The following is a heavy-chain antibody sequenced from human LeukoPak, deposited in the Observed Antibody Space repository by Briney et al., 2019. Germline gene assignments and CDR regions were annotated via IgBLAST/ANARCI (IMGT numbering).Heavy chain of an antibody. V-gene: IGHV3-21*05. CDR3: ARDKDWAFDY. CDR1: GFTFSSYS. CDR2: IRSSGADI. Sequence: GGSLRLSCAASGFTFSSYSMNWVRQAPGKGLEWVSHIRSSGADIRYADFVKGRFTISRDDAKNSLFLQMNSLRAEDTAAYYCARDKDWAFDYWGQGTLVTVSS. D-gene: IGHD3/OR15-3a*01. J-gene: IGHJ4*02.